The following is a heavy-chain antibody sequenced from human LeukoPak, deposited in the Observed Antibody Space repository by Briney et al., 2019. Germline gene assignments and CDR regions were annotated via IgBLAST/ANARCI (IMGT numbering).Heavy chain of an antibody. Sequence: GGSLRLSCAASGFTFSSYAMHWVRQAPGKGLEWVAVISYDGSNKYYADSVKGRFTISRDNSKNTLYLRMNSLRAEDTAVYYCAKWYYYDSSRFDDYWGQGTLVTVSS. V-gene: IGHV3-30-3*01. CDR1: GFTFSSYA. CDR3: AKWYYYDSSRFDDY. J-gene: IGHJ4*02. D-gene: IGHD3-22*01. CDR2: ISYDGSNK.